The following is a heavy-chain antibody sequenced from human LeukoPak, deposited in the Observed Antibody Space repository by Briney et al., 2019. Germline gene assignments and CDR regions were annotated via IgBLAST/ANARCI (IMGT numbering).Heavy chain of an antibody. CDR2: INWNGDNR. Sequence: GGSLRLSCTASGFTFSNYWMMWVRQAPGKGLEWVSGINWNGDNRGYADSVKGRFTISRDNAKNSLYLQMNSLRAEDTAVYYCAKAHGSGSYYNPPFDYWGQGTLVTVSS. CDR3: AKAHGSGSYYNPPFDY. D-gene: IGHD3-10*01. CDR1: GFTFSNYW. V-gene: IGHV3-20*04. J-gene: IGHJ4*02.